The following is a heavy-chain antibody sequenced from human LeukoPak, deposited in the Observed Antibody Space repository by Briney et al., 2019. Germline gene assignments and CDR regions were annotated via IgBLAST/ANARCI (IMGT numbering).Heavy chain of an antibody. J-gene: IGHJ4*02. Sequence: GGSLRLSCAASGFTFSSYSMNWVRQAPGKGLEWVSSISSSSSYISYADSVKGRFTISRDNAKNSLYLQMNSLRAEDTAVYYCATQPSRYCSSTSCYDFDHWGQGTLVTVSS. V-gene: IGHV3-21*01. D-gene: IGHD2-2*01. CDR1: GFTFSSYS. CDR3: ATQPSRYCSSTSCYDFDH. CDR2: ISSSSSYI.